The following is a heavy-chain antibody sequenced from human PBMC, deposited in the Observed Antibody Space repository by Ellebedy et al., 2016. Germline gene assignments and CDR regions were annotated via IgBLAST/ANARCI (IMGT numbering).Heavy chain of an antibody. CDR2: ISYSGST. D-gene: IGHD3-10*01. CDR3: SRRLKFGSGKYGIEV. V-gene: IGHV4-39*01. CDR1: GGSISTSNSY. Sequence: SETLSLTCTVSGGSISTSNSYWGRIRQPPGKELEWIGTISYSGSTYYNPSLESRVTIFVDTSQNQFSLKLTSVTAADTAVYYCSRRLKFGSGKYGIEVWGQGTTVTVS. J-gene: IGHJ6*02.